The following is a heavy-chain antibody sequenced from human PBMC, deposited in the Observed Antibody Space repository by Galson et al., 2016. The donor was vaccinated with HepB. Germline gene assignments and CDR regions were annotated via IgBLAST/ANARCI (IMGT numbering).Heavy chain of an antibody. D-gene: IGHD7-27*01. CDR2: ISPSSRYI. CDR1: GFTFNTYS. J-gene: IGHJ3*02. Sequence: SLRLSCAASGFTFNTYSINWVRQAPGKGLAWVSSISPSSRYIYYADSLKGRFTISRDNAKNSLFLQMNSLRAEDTAVYYCARLGAGATRDDTFDIWGQGTMVTVSS. V-gene: IGHV3-21*01. CDR3: ARLGAGATRDDTFDI.